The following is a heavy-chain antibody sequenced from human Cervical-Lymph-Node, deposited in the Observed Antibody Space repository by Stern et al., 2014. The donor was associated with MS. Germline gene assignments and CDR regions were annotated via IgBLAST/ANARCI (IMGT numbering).Heavy chain of an antibody. V-gene: IGHV4-4*07. CDR2: VYARGST. J-gene: IGHJ4*02. CDR1: GGSINSYH. D-gene: IGHD3-16*01. Sequence: QVQLQESGPGRVKPSETLSLSCSVSGGSINSYHWTWIRQAPAKKLEWIGRVYARGSTEYNPSLKSRVTMSVDTSRKQVSLKLSSVTVADTAVYYCTTWGRPRDYWGQGTLVSVPS. CDR3: TTWGRPRDY.